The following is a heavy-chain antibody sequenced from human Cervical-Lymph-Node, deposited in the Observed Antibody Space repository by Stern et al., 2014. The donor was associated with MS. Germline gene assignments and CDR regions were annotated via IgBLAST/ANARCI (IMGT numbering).Heavy chain of an antibody. D-gene: IGHD2-2*01. V-gene: IGHV3-23*04. CDR2: VSGNGDKT. Sequence: EVQLVESGGGLVQPGGSLRLSCAASGFTFSAYAMSWVRQAPGKGLEWVSTVSGNGDKTYYADSVKGRFTVSRDNSNNTLYLQMSSLRADDTAIYYCAKDGCKSDSCYLNYGGQGTLLTVSS. CDR3: AKDGCKSDSCYLNY. J-gene: IGHJ4*02. CDR1: GFTFSAYA.